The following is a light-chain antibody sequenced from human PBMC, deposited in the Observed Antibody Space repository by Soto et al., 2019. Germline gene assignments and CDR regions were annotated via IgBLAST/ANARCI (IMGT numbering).Light chain of an antibody. Sequence: QSVLTQPPSASGSPGQSVTISCTGTSSDVGAYNYVSWYQQHPGKAPKLMIYEVNKRPSGVPDRFSGSKSGNTASLTVSGLQAEDEADYYCISYAGTNNFYVFGTGTKSPS. J-gene: IGLJ1*01. V-gene: IGLV2-8*01. CDR2: EVN. CDR1: SSDVGAYNY. CDR3: ISYAGTNNFYV.